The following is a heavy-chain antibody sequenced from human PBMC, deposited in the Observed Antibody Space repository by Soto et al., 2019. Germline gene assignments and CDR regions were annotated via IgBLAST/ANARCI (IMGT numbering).Heavy chain of an antibody. Sequence: HPGGSLRLSCAASGFTVSSNYMSWVRQAPGKGLEWVAHTRQDGGQEYYVDSVKGRFTISRDNAKNSLYLQMNSLRVEDTAVYYCARYPNPTVAGLPFDLWGQGTLVTVSS. V-gene: IGHV3-7*03. CDR2: TRQDGGQE. CDR3: ARYPNPTVAGLPFDL. J-gene: IGHJ4*02. CDR1: GFTVSSNY. D-gene: IGHD6-19*01.